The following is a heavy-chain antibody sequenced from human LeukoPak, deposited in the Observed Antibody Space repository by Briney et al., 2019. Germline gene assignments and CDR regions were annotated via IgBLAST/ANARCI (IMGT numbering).Heavy chain of an antibody. Sequence: PSETLSLTCTVSGGSISSYYWSWIRQPPGKGLEWIGYIYYSGSTNYNPSLKSRVTISVDTSKNQFSLKLSSVTAADTAVYYCARMRGSTIDYWGQRTLVTVSS. J-gene: IGHJ4*02. D-gene: IGHD1-26*01. CDR1: GGSISSYY. V-gene: IGHV4-59*01. CDR2: IYYSGST. CDR3: ARMRGSTIDY.